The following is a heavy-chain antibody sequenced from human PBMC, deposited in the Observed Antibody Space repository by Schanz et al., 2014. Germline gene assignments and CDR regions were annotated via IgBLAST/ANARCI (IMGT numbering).Heavy chain of an antibody. Sequence: QVQLVQSGAEVKKPGSSVKVSCKASGGTFSSYTISWVRQAPGQGLEWMGRIISILGIANYAQKFQGRVTITADKSTSTAYMELSSLKSEDTAVYYCAREVGLYDRGWFDPWGQGTLVTVSS. D-gene: IGHD3-22*01. J-gene: IGHJ5*02. V-gene: IGHV1-69*08. CDR1: GGTFSSYT. CDR3: AREVGLYDRGWFDP. CDR2: IISILGIA.